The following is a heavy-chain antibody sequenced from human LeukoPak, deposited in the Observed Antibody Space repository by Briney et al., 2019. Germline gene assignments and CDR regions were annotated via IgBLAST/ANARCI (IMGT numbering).Heavy chain of an antibody. CDR1: GYTFTSYY. CDR2: INPSGGST. CDR3: AREYAHTHDYSSGSWFDP. Sequence: ASVKVSCKASGYTFTSYYMHWVRQAPGQGLEWMGIINPSGGSTSYAQKFQGRVTMTRDTSTSTVYMELSSLRSEDTAVYYCAREYAHTHDYSSGSWFDPWGQGTLVTVSS. V-gene: IGHV1-46*01. D-gene: IGHD6-19*01. J-gene: IGHJ5*02.